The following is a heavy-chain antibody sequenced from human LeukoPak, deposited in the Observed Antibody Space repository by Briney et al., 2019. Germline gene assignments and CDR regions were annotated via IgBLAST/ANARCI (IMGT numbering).Heavy chain of an antibody. V-gene: IGHV3-30*03. CDR1: GFTFSSYG. CDR2: ISYDGSNK. CDR3: ARTLVVRGVMD. J-gene: IGHJ4*02. Sequence: GRSLRLSCAASGFTFSSYGMHWVRQAPGKGLEWVAVISYDGSNKYYADSVKGRFTISRDNSKNTLYLQMNSLRAEDTAVYYCARTLVVRGVMDWGQGTLVTVSS. D-gene: IGHD3-10*01.